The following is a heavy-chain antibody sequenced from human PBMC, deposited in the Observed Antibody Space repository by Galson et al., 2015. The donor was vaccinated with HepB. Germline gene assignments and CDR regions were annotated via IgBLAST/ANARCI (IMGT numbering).Heavy chain of an antibody. CDR1: GSTFTGYY. D-gene: IGHD3-10*01. Sequence: SVTVSCKASGSTFTGYYMHWVRQAPGQGLEWMGRINPNSGGTNYAQKFQGRVTMTRDTSISTAYMELSRLRSDDTAVYYCARLKGRPQGSYYFDYWGQGTLVTVSS. V-gene: IGHV1-2*06. J-gene: IGHJ4*02. CDR2: INPNSGGT. CDR3: ARLKGRPQGSYYFDY.